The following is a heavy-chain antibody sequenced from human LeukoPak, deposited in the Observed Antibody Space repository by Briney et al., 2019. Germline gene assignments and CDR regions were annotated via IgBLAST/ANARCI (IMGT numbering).Heavy chain of an antibody. CDR1: GFTFSSYA. Sequence: GRSLRLSCAASGFTFSSYAMHWVRQAPGKGLEWVAVIPYDGSNKYYADSVKGRFTISRDNSKNTLYLQMNSLRAEDTAVYYCARDCYYGSGSYPSYYFDYWGQGTLVTVSS. J-gene: IGHJ4*02. CDR2: IPYDGSNK. V-gene: IGHV3-30-3*01. CDR3: ARDCYYGSGSYPSYYFDY. D-gene: IGHD3-10*01.